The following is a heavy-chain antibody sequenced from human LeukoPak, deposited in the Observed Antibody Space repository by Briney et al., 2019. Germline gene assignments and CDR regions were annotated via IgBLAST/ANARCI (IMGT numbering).Heavy chain of an antibody. J-gene: IGHJ4*02. CDR2: IIPIFGTA. Sequence: SVKVSCKASGGTFISYAISWVRQAPGQGLEWMGGIIPIFGTANYAQKFQGRVTITADESTSTAYMELSSLRSEDTAVYYCATTRRYYYDSSGYGYFDYWGQGTLVTVSS. CDR1: GGTFISYA. D-gene: IGHD3-22*01. V-gene: IGHV1-69*13. CDR3: ATTRRYYYDSSGYGYFDY.